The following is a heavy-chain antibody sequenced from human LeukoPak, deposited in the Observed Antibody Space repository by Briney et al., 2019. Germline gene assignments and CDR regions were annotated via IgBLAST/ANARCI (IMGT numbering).Heavy chain of an antibody. J-gene: IGHJ4*02. CDR3: ARGNYGDYLPRY. Sequence: GGPLRLSRAASGFTFSSYGMHWVRQAPGKGLEWVAVIWYDGSNKYYADSVKGRFTISRDNSKNTLYLQMNSLRAEDTAVYYCARGNYGDYLPRYWGQGTLVTVSS. CDR1: GFTFSSYG. V-gene: IGHV3-33*01. CDR2: IWYDGSNK. D-gene: IGHD4-17*01.